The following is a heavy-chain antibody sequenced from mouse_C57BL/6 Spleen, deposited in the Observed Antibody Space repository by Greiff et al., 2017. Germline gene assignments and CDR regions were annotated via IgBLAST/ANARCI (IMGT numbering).Heavy chain of an antibody. CDR1: YTFTDYYM. J-gene: IGHJ3*01. Sequence: VQLQQSGPELVKPGASVKMSCKASGYTFTDYYMHWVKQKPGKGLEWIGEIYPGSGNTYYNEKFKGKATLTADTSSSTAYMQLSSLTSEDSAVCFCARGIYYGSSRAYWGQGTLVTVSA. V-gene: IGHV1-83*01. D-gene: IGHD1-1*01. CDR2: YPGSGNTY. CDR3: RGIYYGSSRAY.